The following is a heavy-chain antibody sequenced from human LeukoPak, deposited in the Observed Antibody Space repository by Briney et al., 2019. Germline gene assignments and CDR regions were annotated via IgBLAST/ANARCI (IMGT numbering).Heavy chain of an antibody. CDR2: RSIYNGNT. J-gene: IGHJ4*02. Sequence: ASVKVSCKASCYDFINYGISWLRQAPGQGLEWMGWRSIYNGNTNYKLQGRVTMTIDTSTSTAYMEVRSLRSDDTAVYYCGRGGPFPSGSSSREYYLDYWGQGALVIVSS. V-gene: IGHV1-18*01. CDR1: CYDFINYG. D-gene: IGHD6-6*01. CDR3: GRGGPFPSGSSSREYYLDY.